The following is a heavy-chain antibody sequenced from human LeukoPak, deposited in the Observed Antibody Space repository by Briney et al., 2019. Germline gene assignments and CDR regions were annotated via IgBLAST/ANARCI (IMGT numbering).Heavy chain of an antibody. D-gene: IGHD6-13*01. CDR3: ARDGIAAFYYYYMDV. Sequence: GGSLRLSCAASGFTFSSYSMNWVRQAPGKGLEWVSSISSSSSYIYYADSVKGRFTIPRDNAKNSLYLQMNSLRAEDTAVYYCARDGIAAFYYYYMDVWGKGTTVTVSS. V-gene: IGHV3-21*01. CDR1: GFTFSSYS. J-gene: IGHJ6*03. CDR2: ISSSSSYI.